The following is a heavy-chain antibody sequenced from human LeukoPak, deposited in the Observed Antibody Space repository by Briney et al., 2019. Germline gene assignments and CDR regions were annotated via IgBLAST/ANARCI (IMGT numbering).Heavy chain of an antibody. CDR3: ARHPANGAFDI. CDR1: GYSISSGYY. Sequence: PSETLSLTCTVSGYSISSGYYWGWIRQPPGKGLEWIGSIYHSGSTYYNPSLKSRVTISVDTSKNQFSLKLSSVTAADTAVYYCARHPANGAFDIWGQGTMVTVSS. D-gene: IGHD2-8*01. CDR2: IYHSGST. J-gene: IGHJ3*02. V-gene: IGHV4-38-2*02.